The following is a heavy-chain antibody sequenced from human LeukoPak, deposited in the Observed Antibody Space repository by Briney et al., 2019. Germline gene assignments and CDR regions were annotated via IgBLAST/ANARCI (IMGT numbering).Heavy chain of an antibody. D-gene: IGHD3-9*01. Sequence: GASVKVSCKASGGTFSSYAISWVRQAPGKGLEWMGGFDPEDGETIYAQKFQGRVTMTEDTSTDTAYMELSSLRSEDTAVYYCATRRPNYDILTGYYRNYFDYWGQGTLVTVSS. CDR2: FDPEDGET. V-gene: IGHV1-24*01. CDR3: ATRRPNYDILTGYYRNYFDY. J-gene: IGHJ4*02. CDR1: GGTFSSYA.